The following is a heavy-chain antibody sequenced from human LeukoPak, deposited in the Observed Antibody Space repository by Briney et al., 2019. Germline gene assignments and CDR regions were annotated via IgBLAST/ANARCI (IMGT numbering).Heavy chain of an antibody. D-gene: IGHD3-10*01. CDR2: INSDGSSS. Sequence: PGGSLRLSCAPSGFTFSSYWMHWVRQAPGKGLVWVSRINSDGSSSIYADSVKGRFTISRDNAENTLYLQMSSLRAEDTAVYYCARGRPGGDFDYWGQGTLVTVSS. V-gene: IGHV3-74*01. J-gene: IGHJ4*02. CDR1: GFTFSSYW. CDR3: ARGRPGGDFDY.